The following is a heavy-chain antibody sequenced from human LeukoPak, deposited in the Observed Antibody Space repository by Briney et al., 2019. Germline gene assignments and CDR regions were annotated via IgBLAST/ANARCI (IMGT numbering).Heavy chain of an antibody. CDR2: INSDGSST. V-gene: IGHV3-74*01. CDR3: ARGRLEWFGFVDY. J-gene: IGHJ4*02. D-gene: IGHD3-3*01. CDR1: GFTFSSYW. Sequence: GGSLRLSCAASGFTFSSYWMHWVRQAPGKGLVWVSRINSDGSSTSYADSVKGRFTISRDNAKNTLYLQMNSLRAEDTAVYYCARGRLEWFGFVDYWGQGTLVTVSS.